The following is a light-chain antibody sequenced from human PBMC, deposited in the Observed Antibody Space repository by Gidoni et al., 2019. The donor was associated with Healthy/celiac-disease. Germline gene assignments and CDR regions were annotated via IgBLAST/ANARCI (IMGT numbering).Light chain of an antibody. V-gene: IGKV1-39*01. CDR3: QQSYSTPRT. CDR2: AAS. Sequence: DIQMTQPPSSLSASVGDRVTITCRASQSISSYLNWYQQKPGKAPTLLIYAASSLQSGVQSRFSGSASGTDFTLTISSLQPEDFATYYCQQSYSTPRTFGQGTKLEIK. CDR1: QSISSY. J-gene: IGKJ2*01.